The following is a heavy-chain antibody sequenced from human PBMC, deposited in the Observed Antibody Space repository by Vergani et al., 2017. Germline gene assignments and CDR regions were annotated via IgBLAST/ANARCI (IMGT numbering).Heavy chain of an antibody. D-gene: IGHD3-10*01. V-gene: IGHV3-48*03. CDR3: ARDRKVRGVIRRSGYGMDV. CDR2: ISSSGSTI. CDR1: GFTFSSYA. J-gene: IGHJ6*02. Sequence: EVQLLESGGGLVQPGGSLRLSCAASGFTFSSYAMSWVRQAPGKGLEWVSYISSSGSTIYYADSVKGRFTISRDNAKNSLYLQMNSLRAEDTAVYYCARDRKVRGVIRRSGYGMDVWGQGTTVTVSS.